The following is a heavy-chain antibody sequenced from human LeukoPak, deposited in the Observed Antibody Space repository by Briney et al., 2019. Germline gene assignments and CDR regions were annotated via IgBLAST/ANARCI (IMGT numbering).Heavy chain of an antibody. CDR1: GFTFSSYG. J-gene: IGHJ3*02. V-gene: IGHV3-33*06. Sequence: PGRSLRHSCAASGFTFSSYGMHWVRQAPGKGLEWVAVICYDGSNKYYADSVKGRFTISRDNSKNTLYLQMNSLRAEDTAVYYCAKVGPAIAAAGTHFGAFDIWGQGTMVTVSS. CDR2: ICYDGSNK. D-gene: IGHD6-13*01. CDR3: AKVGPAIAAAGTHFGAFDI.